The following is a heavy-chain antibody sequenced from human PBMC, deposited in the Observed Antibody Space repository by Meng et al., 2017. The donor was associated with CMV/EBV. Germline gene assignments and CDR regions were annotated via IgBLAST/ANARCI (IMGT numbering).Heavy chain of an antibody. V-gene: IGHV3-30-3*02. Sequence: GESLKISCAASGFTFSSYAMHWVRQAPGKGLEWVAVISYDGSNKYYADSVKGRFTISRDNSKNTMYLQMNSLRAEDTAVYYCAKQITITNYYYYYAMDVWGQGTTVTVSS. D-gene: IGHD5-24*01. J-gene: IGHJ6*02. CDR1: GFTFSSYA. CDR2: ISYDGSNK. CDR3: AKQITITNYYYYYAMDV.